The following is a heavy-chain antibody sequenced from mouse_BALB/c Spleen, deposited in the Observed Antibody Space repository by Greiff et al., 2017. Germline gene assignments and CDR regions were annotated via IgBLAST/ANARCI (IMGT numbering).Heavy chain of an antibody. Sequence: EVQLVESGGGLVKPGGSLKLSCAASGFTFSDYYMYWVRQTPEKRLEWVATISDGGSYTYYPDSVKGRFTISRDNAKNNLYLQMSSLKSEDTAMYYCARERGNYVGAMDYWGQGTSVTVSS. CDR3: ARERGNYVGAMDY. CDR2: ISDGGSYT. CDR1: GFTFSDYY. J-gene: IGHJ4*01. D-gene: IGHD2-1*01. V-gene: IGHV5-4*02.